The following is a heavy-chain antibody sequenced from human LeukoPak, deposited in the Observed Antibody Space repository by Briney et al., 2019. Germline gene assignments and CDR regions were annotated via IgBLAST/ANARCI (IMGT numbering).Heavy chain of an antibody. CDR3: ARDYYDSSGTIDY. CDR2: ISYDGSNK. V-gene: IGHV3-30*03. Sequence: GGSLRLSCVVSGFTVSSNYMSWVRQAPGKGLEWVAVISYDGSNKYYADSVKGRFTISRDNSKNTLYLQMNSLRAEDTAVYYCARDYYDSSGTIDYWGQGTLVTVSS. J-gene: IGHJ4*02. CDR1: GFTVSSNY. D-gene: IGHD3-22*01.